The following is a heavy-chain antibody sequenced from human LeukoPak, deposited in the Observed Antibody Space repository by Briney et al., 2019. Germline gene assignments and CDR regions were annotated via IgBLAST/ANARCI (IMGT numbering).Heavy chain of an antibody. Sequence: SETLSLTCSVSGGSISTYYWSWIRQTPGGGLEWIGYVYYSGTTNYNPSLKGRVTISSDTSKNQFSLNLRSVNVADTAIYYCARHGGSLGYFDYWGQGTLVTVSS. CDR2: VYYSGTT. D-gene: IGHD1-26*01. V-gene: IGHV4-59*08. CDR1: GGSISTYY. J-gene: IGHJ4*02. CDR3: ARHGGSLGYFDY.